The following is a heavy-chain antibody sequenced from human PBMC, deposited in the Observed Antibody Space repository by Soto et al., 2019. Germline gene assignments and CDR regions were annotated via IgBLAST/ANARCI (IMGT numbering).Heavy chain of an antibody. J-gene: IGHJ4*02. V-gene: IGHV3-30*18. CDR2: ISYDGSNE. Sequence: QVQLVESGGGVVQPGRSLRLSCAASGFTFSSYGMHWVRQAPGKGMEWVAVISYDGSNEYYADSVKGRFTISRDISKNTLYLQMNSLRAEDTAVDYCAKEAGGSSDFDYWGQGPLFTFSS. CDR3: AKEAGGSSDFDY. CDR1: GFTFSSYG. D-gene: IGHD1-26*01.